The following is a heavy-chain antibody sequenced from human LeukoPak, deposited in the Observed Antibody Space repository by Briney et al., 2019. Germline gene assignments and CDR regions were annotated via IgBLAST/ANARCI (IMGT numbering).Heavy chain of an antibody. CDR1: GYTFPSYY. V-gene: IGHV1-46*03. CDR3: ARDTGWDFISSVDY. CDR2: INPSAGNT. D-gene: IGHD3-22*01. J-gene: IGHJ4*02. Sequence: ASVKVSCKTSGYTFPSYYIHWVRQAPGQGLEWMARINPSAGNTNYAPKFQGRVTLTRDTSTATVYRELSSLNSKDTAVYYCARDTGWDFISSVDYWGQGTLVTVSS.